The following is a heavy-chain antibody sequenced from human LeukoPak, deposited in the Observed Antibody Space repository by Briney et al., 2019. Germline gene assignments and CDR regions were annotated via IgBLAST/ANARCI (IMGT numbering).Heavy chain of an antibody. V-gene: IGHV3-23*01. D-gene: IGHD3-10*01. CDR1: GFTFSSYA. Sequence: PGGSLRVSCAASGFTFSSYAMGWVRQARGKGLEWVSTISGSGGSTYYADSVKGRFTISRDNSKNTLYLQMNSLRAEDTAVYYCAKDQVPLLWFGELSPFDYWGQGTLVTVSS. CDR3: AKDQVPLLWFGELSPFDY. J-gene: IGHJ4*02. CDR2: ISGSGGST.